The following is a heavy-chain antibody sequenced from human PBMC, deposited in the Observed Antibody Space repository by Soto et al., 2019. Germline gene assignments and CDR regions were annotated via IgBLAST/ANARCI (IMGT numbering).Heavy chain of an antibody. J-gene: IGHJ4*02. CDR3: TTDHPRSTSFYDYVWGSDNHARDSFDY. CDR1: GFTFSNAW. CDR2: IKSKTDGGTT. D-gene: IGHD3-16*01. V-gene: IGHV3-15*07. Sequence: GGSLRLSCAASGFTFSNAWMNWVRQAPGKGLEWVGRIKSKTDGGTTDYAAPVKGRFTISRDDSKNTLYLQMNSLKTEDTAVYYCTTDHPRSTSFYDYVWGSDNHARDSFDYWGQGTLVTVSS.